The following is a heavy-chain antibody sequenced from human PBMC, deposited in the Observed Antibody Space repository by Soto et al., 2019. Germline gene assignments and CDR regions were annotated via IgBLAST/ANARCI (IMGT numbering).Heavy chain of an antibody. V-gene: IGHV3-33*01. CDR2: IWYDGSNK. Sequence: GGSLRLSCAASGFTFSSYGMHWVRQAPGKGLEWVAVIWYDGSNKYYADSVKGRFTISRDNSKNTLYLQMNSLGAEDTAVYYCARDSTLSHTEAFDIWGQGTMVTVSS. CDR3: ARDSTLSHTEAFDI. CDR1: GFTFSSYG. J-gene: IGHJ3*02.